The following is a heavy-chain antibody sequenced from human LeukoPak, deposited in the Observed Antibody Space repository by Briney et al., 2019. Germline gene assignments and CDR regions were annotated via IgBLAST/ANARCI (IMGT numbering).Heavy chain of an antibody. J-gene: IGHJ4*02. CDR3: ARHPNFGSYLSPAWNRVDY. D-gene: IGHD1-26*01. CDR2: IYYSGTT. V-gene: IGHV4-39*01. CDR1: GGSISSSSYY. Sequence: SETLSLTCTVSGGSISSSSYYWGWIRQPPGKGLERIGSIYYSGTTYYNPSLKSRVTVSVDTSKNQFSLNLSSVTAADTAVYYCARHPNFGSYLSPAWNRVDYWGQGTLVTVSS.